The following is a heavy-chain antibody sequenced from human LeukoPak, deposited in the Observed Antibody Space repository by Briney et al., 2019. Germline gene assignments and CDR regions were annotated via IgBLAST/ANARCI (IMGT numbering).Heavy chain of an antibody. CDR3: ARDKIGWFGDLAEMAFDI. D-gene: IGHD3-10*01. Sequence: SETLSLTCAVYGENFSIYFYSWIRQPPGKGLEWIGEINHGGSTSYNPSLKSRVTILVDTSKNQFSLKLSSVTAADTAVYYCARDKIGWFGDLAEMAFDIWGQGTMVTVSS. CDR2: INHGGST. J-gene: IGHJ3*02. V-gene: IGHV4-34*01. CDR1: GENFSIYF.